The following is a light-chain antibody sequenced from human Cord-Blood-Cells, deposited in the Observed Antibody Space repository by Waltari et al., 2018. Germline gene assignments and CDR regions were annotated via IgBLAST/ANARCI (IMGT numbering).Light chain of an antibody. CDR1: TGAVTSGPY. V-gene: IGLV7-46*01. Sequence: QAVVTQEPSLTVSPGGTVTLTCASSTGAVTSGPYPYWFQQKPGHAPRTLIYDTSNKRSWTPARFSGSLLGGKAALTLSGAQPEDEAEYYCLLSYSGARVFGGGTKLTVL. CDR3: LLSYSGARV. CDR2: DTS. J-gene: IGLJ3*02.